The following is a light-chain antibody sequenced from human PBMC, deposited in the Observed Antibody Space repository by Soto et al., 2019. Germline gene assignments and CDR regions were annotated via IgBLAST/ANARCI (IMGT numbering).Light chain of an antibody. Sequence: EIVVTQSPATLSVAPGERATLSCRASQSVSSNLAWYQQKPGQAPRLLIYGASTRATGIPARFSGSGSGTEFTLTISSLEPEDFAVYYCQQRSNWPPFGQGTRLENK. CDR3: QQRSNWPP. CDR2: GAS. CDR1: QSVSSN. V-gene: IGKV3-15*01. J-gene: IGKJ5*01.